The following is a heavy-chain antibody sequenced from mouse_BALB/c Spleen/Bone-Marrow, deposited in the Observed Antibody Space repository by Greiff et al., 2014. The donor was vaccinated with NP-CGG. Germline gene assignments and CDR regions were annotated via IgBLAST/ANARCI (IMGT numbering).Heavy chain of an antibody. CDR2: IYPGNVNT. D-gene: IGHD2-14*01. CDR3: AREGGRYDFDY. CDR1: GYTFTSYY. V-gene: IGHV1S56*01. J-gene: IGHJ2*01. Sequence: QVQLQQSGPELVKPAASVRISCKASGYTFTSYYIHWVKQRPGQGLEWIGWIYPGNVNTKYNEKFKGKATLTADKSSSTAYMQLSSLTSEDSAVYFCAREGGRYDFDYWGQGTTLTVSS.